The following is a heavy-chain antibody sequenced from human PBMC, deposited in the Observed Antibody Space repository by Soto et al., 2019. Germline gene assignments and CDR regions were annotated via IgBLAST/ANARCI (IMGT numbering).Heavy chain of an antibody. CDR1: GFTFTSSA. J-gene: IGHJ6*02. CDR3: AADSTTMVRGVIKGFYGMDV. CDR2: IVVGSGNT. D-gene: IGHD3-10*01. V-gene: IGHV1-58*01. Sequence: SVKVSCKASGFTFTSSAVQWVRQARGQRLEWIGWIVVGSGNTNYAQKFQERVTITRDMSTSTAYMELSSLRSEDTAVYYCAADSTTMVRGVIKGFYGMDVWGQGTTVTASS.